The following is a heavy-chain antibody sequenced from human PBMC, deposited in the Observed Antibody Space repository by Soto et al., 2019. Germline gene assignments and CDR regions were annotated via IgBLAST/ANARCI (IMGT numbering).Heavy chain of an antibody. Sequence: SETLSLTCTVSGGSISSGGYYWSWIRQHPGKGLEWIGYIYNSGSTYYNPSLKSRVTISLDTSKNQFSLKLSSVTAADTAVYYCAKDRAGFIMGSGAFDIWGQGTMVTVSS. D-gene: IGHD3-10*01. CDR1: GGSISSGGYY. J-gene: IGHJ3*02. V-gene: IGHV4-31*03. CDR3: AKDRAGFIMGSGAFDI. CDR2: IYNSGST.